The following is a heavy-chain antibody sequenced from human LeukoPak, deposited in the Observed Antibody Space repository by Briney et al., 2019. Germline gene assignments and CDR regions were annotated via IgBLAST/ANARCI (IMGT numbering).Heavy chain of an antibody. Sequence: PSETLSLTCTVCGGSISSGSYYWSWIRQPAGKGLEWIGRIYTSGSTNYNPSLKSRVTISVDTSKNQFSLKLSSVTAADTAVYYCARESYGGKSFDYWGQGTLVTVSS. CDR2: IYTSGST. V-gene: IGHV4-61*02. CDR3: ARESYGGKSFDY. CDR1: GGSISSGSYY. D-gene: IGHD4-23*01. J-gene: IGHJ4*02.